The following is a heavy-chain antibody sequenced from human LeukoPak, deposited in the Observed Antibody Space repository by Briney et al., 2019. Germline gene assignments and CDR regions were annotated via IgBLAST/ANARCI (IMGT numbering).Heavy chain of an antibody. D-gene: IGHD3-22*01. J-gene: IGHJ4*02. CDR3: ASQNYYDSSGYYY. CDR2: IYYSGST. Sequence: PETLSLTCTVSGGSISSYYWSWIRQPPGKGLEWIGYIYYSGSTNYNPSLKSRVTISVDTSKNQFSLKLSSVTAADTAVYYCASQNYYDSSGYYYWGQGTLVTVSS. CDR1: GGSISSYY. V-gene: IGHV4-59*01.